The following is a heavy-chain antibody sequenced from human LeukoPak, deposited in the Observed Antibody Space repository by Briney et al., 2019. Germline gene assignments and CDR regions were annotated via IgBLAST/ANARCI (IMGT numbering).Heavy chain of an antibody. CDR3: AKRPRKLQGTHFQH. D-gene: IGHD1-14*01. Sequence: PGGSLRLSCAASGFTFSSYAMSWVRQAPGKGLEWVSAISGSGGSTYYADSVKGRFTIYRDNSKNTLYLQMNSLRAEDTAVYYCAKRPRKLQGTHFQHWGQGTLVTVSS. CDR1: GFTFSSYA. CDR2: ISGSGGST. V-gene: IGHV3-23*01. J-gene: IGHJ1*01.